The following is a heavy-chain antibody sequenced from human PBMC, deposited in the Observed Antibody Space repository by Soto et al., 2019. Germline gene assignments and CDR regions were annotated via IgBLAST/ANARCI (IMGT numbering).Heavy chain of an antibody. V-gene: IGHV3-21*01. D-gene: IGHD1-7*01. CDR2: ISSSSSYI. Sequence: EVQLVESGGGLVKPGGSLRLSCAASGFTFSSYSMNWVRQAPGKGLEWVPSISSSSSYIYYADSVKGRFTISRDNAKNSLYLQMNSLRAEDTAVYYCARDLSGTTPYYYYYMDVWGKGTTVTVSS. J-gene: IGHJ6*03. CDR3: ARDLSGTTPYYYYYMDV. CDR1: GFTFSSYS.